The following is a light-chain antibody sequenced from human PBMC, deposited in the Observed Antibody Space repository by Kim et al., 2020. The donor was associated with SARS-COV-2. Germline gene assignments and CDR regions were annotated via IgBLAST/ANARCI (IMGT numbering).Light chain of an antibody. CDR3: VVWDDSLGGWV. CDR2: KND. Sequence: QSVVTQPPSASGTPGQRVIISCSGSSSNIGRSYVYWFQHFPGVAPKLLLFKNDQRPSGVPDRFPGSKSGTSASLAVSGLRSEDEAVYYCVVWDDSLGGWVFGGGTQLTVL. CDR1: SSNIGRSY. V-gene: IGLV1-47*01. J-gene: IGLJ3*02.